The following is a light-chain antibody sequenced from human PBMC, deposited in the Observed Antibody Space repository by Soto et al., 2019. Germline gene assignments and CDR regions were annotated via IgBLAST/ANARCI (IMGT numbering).Light chain of an antibody. J-gene: IGKJ1*01. CDR1: QSVSSNY. CDR2: GAS. CDR3: QQYDTSPRT. V-gene: IGKV3-20*01. Sequence: EIVLTQSPGTLPLSPGERATLSCRVSQSVSSNYLAWYQQKRGQAPRLLIYGASSRATGIPTRFSGSGSGTDFTLTISRLEPEEFAVYYCQQYDTSPRTFGQGTKVEI.